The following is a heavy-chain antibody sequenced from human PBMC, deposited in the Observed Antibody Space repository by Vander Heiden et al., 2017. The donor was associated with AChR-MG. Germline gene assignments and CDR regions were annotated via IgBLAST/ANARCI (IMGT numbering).Heavy chain of an antibody. V-gene: IGHV3-23*01. J-gene: IGHJ4*02. CDR3: AKGRFGELLFPHEHFDY. D-gene: IGHD3-10*01. CDR2: ISGSGGST. Sequence: VQPLESGGGLVQPGGSLSLPRAASAFTFSSYAMSGVRQAPGKGLEWVSAISGSGGSTYYAGSVKGRFTISRDNAKNTLYLQMNSLRAEDTAVYYCAKGRFGELLFPHEHFDYWGQGTLVTVSS. CDR1: AFTFSSYA.